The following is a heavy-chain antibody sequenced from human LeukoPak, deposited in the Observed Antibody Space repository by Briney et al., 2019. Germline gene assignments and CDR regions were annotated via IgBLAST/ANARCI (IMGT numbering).Heavy chain of an antibody. CDR1: GFTFDDYG. CDR2: INWNGGST. V-gene: IGHV3-20*04. CDR3: ARAIGRSYFPDP. Sequence: GGSLRLSCAASGFTFDDYGMSWVRQAPGKGLEWVSGINWNGGSTGYADSVKGRFTISRDNAKNSLYLQVNSLRAEDTALYYCARAIGRSYFPDPWGQGTLVTVSS. J-gene: IGHJ5*02. D-gene: IGHD1-26*01.